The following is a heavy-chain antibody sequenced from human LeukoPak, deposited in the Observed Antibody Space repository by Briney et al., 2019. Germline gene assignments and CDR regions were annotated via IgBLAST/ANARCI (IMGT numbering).Heavy chain of an antibody. V-gene: IGHV3-33*01. Sequence: GGSLRLSCAASGFTFSSYGMHWVRQAPGKGLEWVAVIWYDGSNKYYADSAKGRFTISRDNSKNTLYLQVNSLRAEDTAVYYCARDAHRTPFDYWGQGTLVTVSS. CDR3: ARDAHRTPFDY. J-gene: IGHJ4*02. CDR2: IWYDGSNK. CDR1: GFTFSSYG. D-gene: IGHD2-2*01.